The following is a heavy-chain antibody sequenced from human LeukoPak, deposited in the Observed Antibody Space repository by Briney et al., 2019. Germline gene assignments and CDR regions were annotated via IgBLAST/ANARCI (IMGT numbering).Heavy chain of an antibody. CDR1: GFTFSSYE. D-gene: IGHD2-2*01. J-gene: IGHJ4*02. Sequence: SGGSLRLSCAASGFTFSSYEMNWVRQAPGKGLEWVSYISSSSSYIYYADSVKGRFTISRDNAKNSLYLQMNSLRAEDTAVYYCARDRVVPAARYFDYWGQGTLVTVSS. V-gene: IGHV3-21*05. CDR2: ISSSSSYI. CDR3: ARDRVVPAARYFDY.